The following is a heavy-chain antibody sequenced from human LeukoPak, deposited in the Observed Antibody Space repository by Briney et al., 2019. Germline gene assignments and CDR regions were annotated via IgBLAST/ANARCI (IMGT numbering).Heavy chain of an antibody. V-gene: IGHV4-34*01. Sequence: SETVSLTCAVYGGSFSGYYWSWIRQPPGKGLEWIGEINHSGSTNYNPSLKSRVTISVDTSKNQFSLKLSSVTAADTAVYYCARLVYQLLTNWFDPWGQGTLVTVSS. J-gene: IGHJ5*02. CDR2: INHSGST. CDR1: GGSFSGYY. CDR3: ARLVYQLLTNWFDP. D-gene: IGHD2-2*01.